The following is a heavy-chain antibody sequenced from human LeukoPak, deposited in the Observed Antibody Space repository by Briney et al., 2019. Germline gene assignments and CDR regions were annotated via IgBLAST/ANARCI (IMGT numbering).Heavy chain of an antibody. CDR2: IYYSGST. D-gene: IGHD6-13*01. Sequence: SETLSLTCTVSGSSISSISYYWGWIRQPPGKGLEWIGSIYYSGSTYYNPSLKSRVTISVDTSKNQFSLKLSSVTAADTAVYYCARRRGSLIRIAAAGTDAFDIWGQGTMVTVSS. CDR3: ARRRGSLIRIAAAGTDAFDI. V-gene: IGHV4-39*01. CDR1: GSSISSISYY. J-gene: IGHJ3*02.